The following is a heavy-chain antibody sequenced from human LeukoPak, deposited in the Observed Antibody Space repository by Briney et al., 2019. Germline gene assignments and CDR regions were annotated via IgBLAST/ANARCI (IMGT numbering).Heavy chain of an antibody. D-gene: IGHD3-22*01. CDR2: IYYSGST. CDR1: GGSISSYY. CDR3: ARDPGGSGYYRYPYYYYGMDV. Sequence: SETLSLTCTVPGGSISSYYWSWIRQPPGQGLEWIGYIYYSGSTNYNPSLKSRVTISVDTSKNQFSLKLSSVTAADTAVYYCARDPGGSGYYRYPYYYYGMDVWGQGTTVTVSS. J-gene: IGHJ6*02. V-gene: IGHV4-59*01.